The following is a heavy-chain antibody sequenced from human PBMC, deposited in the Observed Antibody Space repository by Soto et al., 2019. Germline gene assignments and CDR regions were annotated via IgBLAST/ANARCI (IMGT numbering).Heavy chain of an antibody. J-gene: IGHJ2*01. CDR3: ARGALAAAGPRSRWYFDL. CDR1: GFTFSSYG. CDR2: IWYDGSNK. Sequence: QVQLVESGGGVVQPGRSLRLSCAASGFTFSSYGMHWVRQAPGKGLEWVAVIWYDGSNKYYADSVKGRFTISRDNSKNTLYLQMNSMRAEDTAVYYCARGALAAAGPRSRWYFDLWGRGTLVTVSS. D-gene: IGHD6-13*01. V-gene: IGHV3-33*01.